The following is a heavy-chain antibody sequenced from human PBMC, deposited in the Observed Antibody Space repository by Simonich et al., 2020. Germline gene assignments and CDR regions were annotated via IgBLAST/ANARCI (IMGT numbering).Heavy chain of an antibody. V-gene: IGHV4-34*01. J-gene: IGHJ3*02. CDR3: ARLSSRSDAFDI. Sequence: QVQLQQWGAGLLKPSETLSLTCAVYGGSFSGYYWSWIRQPPGKGLEWIGEINHSGRHNYNPSLKSRVTISVDTSKNQFSLKLSSVTAADTAVYYCARLSSRSDAFDIWGQGTMVTVSS. CDR1: GGSFSGYY. CDR2: INHSGRH.